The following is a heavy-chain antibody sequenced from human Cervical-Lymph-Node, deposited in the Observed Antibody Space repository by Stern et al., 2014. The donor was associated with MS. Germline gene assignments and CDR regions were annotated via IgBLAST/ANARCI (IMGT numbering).Heavy chain of an antibody. CDR3: AQDFDCTSTSCYTRPYYYNAMDV. CDR2: IQPKSGET. CDR1: GSTFTGYY. J-gene: IGHJ6*02. D-gene: IGHD2-2*02. Sequence: VQLVESGAEVKKPGASMTISCHVSGSTFTGYYIHWVRQAPGKGPEWMGRIQPKSGETNYAQKFRGRVTITGDTSTSTAYMELRGLSSDDTAVYYCAQDFDCTSTSCYTRPYYYNAMDVWGQGTTITVSS. V-gene: IGHV1-2*06.